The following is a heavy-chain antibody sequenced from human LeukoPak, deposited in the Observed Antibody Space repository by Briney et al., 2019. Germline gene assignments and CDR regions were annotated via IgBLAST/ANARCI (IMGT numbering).Heavy chain of an antibody. CDR3: TSRNYYDSNGHYPRPDL. CDR2: IKSKADGGTI. V-gene: IGHV3-15*07. J-gene: IGHJ4*02. Sequence: GGSLRLSCAASGFTFSNAWMNWVRQAPGKGLEWVGRIKSKADGGTIDYAAPVKGRFTISRDDSKNTVYLQMNSLQTDDTAVYYCTSRNYYDSNGHYPRPDLWGQGTLVTVSS. D-gene: IGHD3-22*01. CDR1: GFTFSNAW.